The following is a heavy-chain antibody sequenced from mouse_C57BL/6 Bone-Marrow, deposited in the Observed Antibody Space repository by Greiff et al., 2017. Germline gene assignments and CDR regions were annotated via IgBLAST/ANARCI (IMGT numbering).Heavy chain of an antibody. V-gene: IGHV5-4*03. D-gene: IGHD1-1*01. CDR2: ISDGGSYT. J-gene: IGHJ4*01. Sequence: EVKLVESGGGLVKPGGSLKLSCAASGFTFSSYAMSWVRQTPEKRLEWVATISDGGSYTYYPDNVKGRFTISRDNATNNLYLQMSHLKSEDTAMYYCARATTVALYYYAMDYWGQGTSVTVSS. CDR1: GFTFSSYA. CDR3: ARATTVALYYYAMDY.